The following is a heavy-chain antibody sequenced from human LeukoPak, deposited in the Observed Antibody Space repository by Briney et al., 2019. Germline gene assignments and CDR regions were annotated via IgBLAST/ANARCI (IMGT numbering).Heavy chain of an antibody. D-gene: IGHD1/OR15-1a*01. CDR1: GGSIRSITYY. V-gene: IGHV4-39*01. CDR2: IYYSGST. J-gene: IGHJ5*02. Sequence: SETLSLTCTVSGGSIRSITYYWGWIRQPPGKGLEWIGSIYYSGSTYYNPSLKSRVTISVDTSKNQFSLKLNSVTAADTAVYYCATGLGTTRGRNWFDPWGQGTLVTVSS. CDR3: ATGLGTTRGRNWFDP.